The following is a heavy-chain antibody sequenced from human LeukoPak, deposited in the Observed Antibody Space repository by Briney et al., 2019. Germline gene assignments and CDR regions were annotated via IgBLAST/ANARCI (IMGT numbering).Heavy chain of an antibody. Sequence: GSGPTLVKPTQTLTLTCTFSGFSLSTSGVGVGWIRQPPGKALEWLALIYWNDDKRYSPSLRSRLTITKDTSKNQVVLTMTNMDPVDTATYYCAHRALYNWNYINAFDIWGQGTMVTVSS. J-gene: IGHJ3*02. V-gene: IGHV2-5*01. D-gene: IGHD1-7*01. CDR3: AHRALYNWNYINAFDI. CDR2: IYWNDDK. CDR1: GFSLSTSGVG.